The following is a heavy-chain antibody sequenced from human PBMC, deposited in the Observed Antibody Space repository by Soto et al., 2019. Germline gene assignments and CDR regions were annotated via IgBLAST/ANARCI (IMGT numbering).Heavy chain of an antibody. CDR1: GGSISSYY. J-gene: IGHJ4*02. D-gene: IGHD1-26*01. Sequence: QVQLQESGPGLVKPSETLSLTCTVSGGSISSYYWSWIRQPPGKGLEWIGYIYYSGSTTYNPSLTGRVTLWGDASQNQFSLKLGSVAAAGTAVYFCARRYGGNFDYWGQGTLVTVSS. V-gene: IGHV4-59*01. CDR3: ARRYGGNFDY. CDR2: IYYSGST.